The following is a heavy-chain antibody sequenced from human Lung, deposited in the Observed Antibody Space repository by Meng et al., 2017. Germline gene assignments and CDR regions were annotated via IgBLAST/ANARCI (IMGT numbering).Heavy chain of an antibody. J-gene: IGHJ4*02. D-gene: IGHD6-13*01. V-gene: IGHV3-15*01. CDR3: ATGAAAADH. Sequence: VELVESGVGLVKLGGSLSLSCVASGFSFTDAWMSWVRQAPGKGLEWVGRIKSNSDGGTTDYAAPVKGRFTISRDDSKNTLYLQMNSLITEDTAVYFCATGAAAADHWGQGTLVTVSS. CDR2: IKSNSDGGTT. CDR1: GFSFTDAW.